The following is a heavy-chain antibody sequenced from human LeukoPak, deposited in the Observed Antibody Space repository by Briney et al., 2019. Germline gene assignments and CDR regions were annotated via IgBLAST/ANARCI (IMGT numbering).Heavy chain of an antibody. CDR1: GYSFTSYW. V-gene: IGHV5-51*01. CDR2: IYPGDSDT. D-gene: IGHD1-26*01. Sequence: GESLQISCQGSGYSFTSYWIGWVGRLPGKGLEWMGIIYPGDSDTRYSPSFQGQVTISADKSISTAYPQWTRLKASDTAMYYCARNGLGATGVGVDYWGQGTLVTVSS. J-gene: IGHJ4*02. CDR3: ARNGLGATGVGVDY.